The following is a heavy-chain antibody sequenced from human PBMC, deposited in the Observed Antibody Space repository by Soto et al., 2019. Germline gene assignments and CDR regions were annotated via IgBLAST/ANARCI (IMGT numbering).Heavy chain of an antibody. CDR1: AYTFTSYG. CDR3: ARDYDSGSYRFDR. D-gene: IGHD3-10*01. J-gene: IGHJ5*02. Sequence: QVQLVQSGPEVKKPGASVKVSCKASAYTFTSYGITWVRQAPGQGLDWMGWIRAYNGNTNYAHKFQGRVTMATDTYTSTAYMELRSLPSDDTAVYYWARDYDSGSYRFDRCGQGTLVTVSS. CDR2: IRAYNGNT. V-gene: IGHV1-18*01.